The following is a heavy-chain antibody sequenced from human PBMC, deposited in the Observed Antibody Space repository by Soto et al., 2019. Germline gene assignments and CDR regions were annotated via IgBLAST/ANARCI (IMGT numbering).Heavy chain of an antibody. CDR3: ANLLGTVWEGFDY. D-gene: IGHD3-16*01. V-gene: IGHV3-23*01. J-gene: IGHJ4*02. CDR2: ISGGAYTT. Sequence: SLRLSCTASGITFSNYAMSWVRQAPGKGLEWVAGISGGAYTTYYPDAVKGRFTISRDNSKNMVYLQMDSLRADDTAVYYCANLLGTVWEGFDYWGQGTLVTVSS. CDR1: GITFSNYA.